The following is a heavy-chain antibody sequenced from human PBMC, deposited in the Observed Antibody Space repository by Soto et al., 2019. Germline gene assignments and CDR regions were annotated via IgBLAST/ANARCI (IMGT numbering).Heavy chain of an antibody. J-gene: IGHJ6*02. V-gene: IGHV1-18*01. CDR3: ARGGDVNYYHGMDV. CDR1: GYTFTSYG. Sequence: QVQLVQSGGEVKKPGASVKLSCTASGYTFTSYGISWVRQAPGQGLEWMAWISAYNGKTNYAQNVQGRVTMTTDTSTRTAYMDLRSLRSDDTAVYYCARGGDVNYYHGMDVWGQGTTVTVSS. D-gene: IGHD5-12*01. CDR2: ISAYNGKT.